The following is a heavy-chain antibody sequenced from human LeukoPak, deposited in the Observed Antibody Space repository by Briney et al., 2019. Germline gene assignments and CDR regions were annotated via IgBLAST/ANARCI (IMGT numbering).Heavy chain of an antibody. Sequence: GRSPRLSCAASGFTFSNYGMHWVRQAPGKGLEWVAVVSSDGSIDYYADSLRGRFTVSRDNSKNTMFLQFNTLRPEDTAVYYCAREGMGTTFSAWFEPWGQGTLVTVSS. CDR1: GFTFSNYG. D-gene: IGHD1-7*01. CDR3: AREGMGTTFSAWFEP. CDR2: VSSDGSID. V-gene: IGHV3-30*03. J-gene: IGHJ5*02.